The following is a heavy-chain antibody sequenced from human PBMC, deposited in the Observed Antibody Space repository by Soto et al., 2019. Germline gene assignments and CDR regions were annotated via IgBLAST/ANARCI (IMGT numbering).Heavy chain of an antibody. CDR3: AKDFPSGWDYYYGMDV. D-gene: IGHD6-19*01. CDR2: ISYDGSNK. Sequence: GGSLRLSCAVSGFTFSNYGMHWVRQAPGKGLEWVAVISYDGSNKYYAGSVKGRFTISRDNSKNTLYLQMNSLRAEDTAVYYCAKDFPSGWDYYYGMDVWGQGTTVTVSS. V-gene: IGHV3-30*18. CDR1: GFTFSNYG. J-gene: IGHJ6*02.